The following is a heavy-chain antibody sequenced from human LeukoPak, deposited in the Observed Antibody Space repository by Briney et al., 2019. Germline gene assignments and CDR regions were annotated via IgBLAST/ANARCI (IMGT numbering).Heavy chain of an antibody. CDR2: IKQDGSEK. V-gene: IGHV3-7*01. D-gene: IGHD3-3*01. J-gene: IGHJ4*02. Sequence: GGSLRLSCAASGFTFSSYWMSWVRQAPGKWLEWVANIKQDGSEKYYVDSVKGRFTISRDNAKNSLYLQMNSLRAEDTAVYYCARTYYDFWSGYFDLFDYWGQGTLVTVSS. CDR3: ARTYYDFWSGYFDLFDY. CDR1: GFTFSSYW.